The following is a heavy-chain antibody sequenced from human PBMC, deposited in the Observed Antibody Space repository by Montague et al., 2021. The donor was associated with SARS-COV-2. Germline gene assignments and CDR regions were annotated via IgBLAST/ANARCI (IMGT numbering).Heavy chain of an antibody. CDR2: VDYSGNT. CDR3: ARREYSYGWGD. Sequence: SETLSLTCTVTGGPISGSSDYWGWIRQSPGKGLEWIASVDYSGNTYYXXSLESRLTISVDTSKNQFSLKLNSVTAADTALYYCARREYSYGWGDWGQGTLVTVSS. V-gene: IGHV4-39*01. J-gene: IGHJ4*02. CDR1: GGPISGSSDY. D-gene: IGHD5-18*01.